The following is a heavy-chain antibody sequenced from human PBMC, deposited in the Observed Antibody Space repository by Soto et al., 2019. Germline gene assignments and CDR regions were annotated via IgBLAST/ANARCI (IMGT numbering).Heavy chain of an antibody. D-gene: IGHD3-9*01. CDR1: GDSVSSDSAA. CDR3: ARCPYYDILTGSPGAFDI. Sequence: PSQTLSLTCAISGDSVSSDSAAWNWIRQSPSRGLEWLGRTYYRSKWYNDYAVSVKSRITINPDTSKNQFSLQLNSVTPEDTAVYYCARCPYYDILTGSPGAFDIWGQGTMVTVSS. CDR2: TYYRSKWYN. V-gene: IGHV6-1*01. J-gene: IGHJ3*02.